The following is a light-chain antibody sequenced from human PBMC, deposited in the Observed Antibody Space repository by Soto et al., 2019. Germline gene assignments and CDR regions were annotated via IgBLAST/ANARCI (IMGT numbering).Light chain of an antibody. CDR3: QQRSNWPPYT. CDR2: DAS. J-gene: IGKJ2*01. V-gene: IGKV3-11*01. CDR1: QSVNSN. Sequence: EIVLTQSPATLSLSPGERATLSCRASQSVNSNLAWYQQKPGQAPRLLIFDASNRATGIPARFGGSGSGTDFTLTISSLEPEDFAVYYCQQRSNWPPYTFGQGTKLEIK.